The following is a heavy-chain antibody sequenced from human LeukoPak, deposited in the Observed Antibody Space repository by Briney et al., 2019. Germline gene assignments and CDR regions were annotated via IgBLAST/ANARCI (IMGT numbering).Heavy chain of an antibody. V-gene: IGHV1-18*01. D-gene: IGHD3-22*01. CDR3: ARDKVADSSGRLTLDY. Sequence: VASVKVSCKASGYTFTSYGISWVRQAPGQGLEWMGWISAYNGNTNYAQKFQGRVTITADESTSTAYMELSSLRSEDTAVYYCARDKVADSSGRLTLDYWGQGTLVTVSS. J-gene: IGHJ4*02. CDR1: GYTFTSYG. CDR2: ISAYNGNT.